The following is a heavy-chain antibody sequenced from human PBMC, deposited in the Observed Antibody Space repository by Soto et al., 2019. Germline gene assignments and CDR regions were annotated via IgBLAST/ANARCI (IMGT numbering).Heavy chain of an antibody. CDR3: ARQEYDFWSSGSNWFDP. V-gene: IGHV4-59*08. CDR1: GGTISSHY. J-gene: IGHJ5*02. Sequence: SETLRLTCTVSGGTISSHYWSWIRQPPGKGLEWIGYIYYSGSTNYNPSLKSRVTISVDTSKNQFSLKLSSVTAADTAVYYCARQEYDFWSSGSNWFDPWGQGTLVTVSS. CDR2: IYYSGST. D-gene: IGHD3-3*01.